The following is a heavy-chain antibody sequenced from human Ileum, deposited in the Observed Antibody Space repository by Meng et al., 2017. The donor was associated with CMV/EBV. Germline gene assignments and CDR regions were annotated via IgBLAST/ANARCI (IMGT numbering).Heavy chain of an antibody. V-gene: IGHV4-34*01. CDR2: ITHSGRT. D-gene: IGHD3-10*01. CDR3: ARGLASGWPDY. Sequence: QVQPQQWGAGLLKPSETLSLTCAVFGGSFTGYYWSWFRQSPGKGLEWIGEITHSGRTSYNLSLKSRVTISVDMSKYQFSLKLTSVTAADTAIYYCARGLASGWPDYWGQGTLVTVSS. CDR1: GGSFTGYY. J-gene: IGHJ4*02.